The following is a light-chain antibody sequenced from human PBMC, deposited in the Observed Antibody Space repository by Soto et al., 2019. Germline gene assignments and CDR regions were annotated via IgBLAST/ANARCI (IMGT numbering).Light chain of an antibody. CDR2: DTS. CDR1: TGAVTSGHY. Sequence: QAVVTQEPSLTVSPGGTVTLTCGSSTGAVTSGHYPYWFQQKPGQAPRTLIYDTSNKHSWTPARFSGSLLGGKAALTLSGAQPEDEAEYYCLLAYSGGCRVFGGGTKLTVL. V-gene: IGLV7-46*01. CDR3: LLAYSGGCRV. J-gene: IGLJ2*01.